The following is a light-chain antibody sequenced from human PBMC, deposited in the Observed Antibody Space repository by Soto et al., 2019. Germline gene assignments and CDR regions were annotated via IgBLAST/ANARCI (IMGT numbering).Light chain of an antibody. J-gene: IGKJ5*01. Sequence: EIVLTQSPGTLSLSPGERATLSCRASQSVSSSYLAWYQQKPGQAPRLLIYGASSRATGIPARFSGSGSGTDFTLTIRSLEPEDFAVYYCQQHIYWPRTTFGQGTRREIK. CDR2: GAS. CDR1: QSVSSSY. V-gene: IGKV3D-20*02. CDR3: QQHIYWPRTT.